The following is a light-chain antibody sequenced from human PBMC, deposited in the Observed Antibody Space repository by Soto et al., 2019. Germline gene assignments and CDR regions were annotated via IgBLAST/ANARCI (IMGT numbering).Light chain of an antibody. CDR1: QTVRNN. Sequence: EFVLTQSPGTLSLSPGERATLSCRASQTVRNNYLAWYQQKPGQAPRLLIYDASTRATDMPGTFSGRGSGTEFTLTISSLQSEDFAVYYCQQYKNWPRTFGQGTKVDIK. J-gene: IGKJ1*01. CDR3: QQYKNWPRT. V-gene: IGKV3-15*01. CDR2: DAS.